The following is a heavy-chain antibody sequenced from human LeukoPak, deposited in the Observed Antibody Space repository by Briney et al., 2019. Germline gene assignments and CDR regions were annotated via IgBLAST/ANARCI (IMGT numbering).Heavy chain of an antibody. CDR2: IYTSGST. CDR1: GGSISSYY. V-gene: IGHV4-4*07. J-gene: IGHJ4*02. CDR3: AKNFGYCSSTSCPPGYDY. Sequence: SETLSLTCTVSGGSISSYYWSWIRQPAGKGLEWIGRIYTSGSTNYNPSLKSRVTMSVDTSKNQFSLKLSSVTAADTAVYYCAKNFGYCSSTSCPPGYDYWGQGTLVTVSS. D-gene: IGHD2-2*03.